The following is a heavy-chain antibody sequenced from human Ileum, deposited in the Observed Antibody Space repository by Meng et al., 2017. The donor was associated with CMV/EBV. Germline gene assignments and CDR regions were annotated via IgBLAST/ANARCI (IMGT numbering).Heavy chain of an antibody. V-gene: IGHV3-7*01. J-gene: IGHJ5*02. CDR3: AREMGQYCSSTSCYADWFDP. CDR2: IKQDGSEK. D-gene: IGHD2-2*01. CDR1: GFTFSSYW. Sequence: GESLKISCAASGFTFSSYWMSWVRQAPGKGLEWVANIKQDGSEKYYVDSVKGRFTISRDNAKNSLYLQMNSLRAEDTAMYYCAREMGQYCSSTSCYADWFDPWGQGTLVTVSS.